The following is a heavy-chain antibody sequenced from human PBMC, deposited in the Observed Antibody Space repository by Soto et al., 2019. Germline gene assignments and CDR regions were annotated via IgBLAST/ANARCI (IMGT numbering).Heavy chain of an antibody. Sequence: SETLSLTCTVSGGSISSGDYYWSWIRQPPGKGLEWIGYIYYSGSTYYNPSLKSRVTISVDTSKNQFSLKLSSVTAADTAVYYCARDHPAGDILTGYTEPNWFDPWGQGTLVTVSS. CDR1: GGSISSGDYY. V-gene: IGHV4-30-4*01. CDR2: IYYSGST. CDR3: ARDHPAGDILTGYTEPNWFDP. J-gene: IGHJ5*02. D-gene: IGHD3-9*01.